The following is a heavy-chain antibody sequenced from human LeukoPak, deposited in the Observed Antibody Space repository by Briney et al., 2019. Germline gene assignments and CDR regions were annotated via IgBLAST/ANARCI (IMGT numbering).Heavy chain of an antibody. J-gene: IGHJ4*02. CDR1: GFTFSNFW. CDR2: INQNGGEK. Sequence: GGSLRLSCATSGFTFSNFWMDWVRHAPGKGLEWVANINQNGGEKYYADSVKGRFTISRDNAKNSLYLQMNSLRVEDTAVYYCTRALDYWGQGTLVTVSS. CDR3: TRALDY. V-gene: IGHV3-7*04.